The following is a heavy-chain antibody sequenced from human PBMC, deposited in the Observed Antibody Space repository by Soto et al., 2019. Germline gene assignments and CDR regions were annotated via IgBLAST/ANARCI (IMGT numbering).Heavy chain of an antibody. CDR2: IWYDGSNK. CDR1: GFTFSSYG. CDR3: SREGRVEYSSSSADSAYYGMDV. D-gene: IGHD6-6*01. J-gene: IGHJ6*02. Sequence: GGSLRLSCAASGFTFSSYGMHWVRQAPGKGLEWVAVIWYDGSNKYYADSVKGRFTISRDNSKDTLYLQMNSLRAEDTAVYYCSREGRVEYSSSSADSAYYGMDVWGQGTTVTVSS. V-gene: IGHV3-33*01.